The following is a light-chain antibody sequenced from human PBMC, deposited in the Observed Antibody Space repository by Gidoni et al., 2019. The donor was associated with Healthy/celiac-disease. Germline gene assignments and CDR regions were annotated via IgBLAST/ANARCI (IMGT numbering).Light chain of an antibody. CDR1: QRVSSSY. V-gene: IGKV3-20*01. CDR3: QQYGSSPPGAT. J-gene: IGKJ4*01. Sequence: IVLTHSPGTLSLSPGERATLSCRASQRVSSSYIAWYQQKPGQAPRLLIDGASSRATGIPDRFSGSGAGTEFTHTISRMEPEDCAVYYCQQYGSSPPGATFGGXTKVEIK. CDR2: GAS.